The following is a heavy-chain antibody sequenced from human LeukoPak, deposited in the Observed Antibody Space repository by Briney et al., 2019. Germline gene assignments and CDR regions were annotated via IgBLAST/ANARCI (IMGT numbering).Heavy chain of an antibody. J-gene: IGHJ4*02. D-gene: IGHD1-26*01. CDR3: ARLGGSYYAGFDY. V-gene: IGHV4-39*01. Sequence: SETLSLTCTVSGDSISSSSYYWGWIRQPPGKGLEWIGSIYYSGSTYYNPSLKSRVTISVDTSKNQFSLKLSSVTAADTAVYYCARLGGSYYAGFDYWGQGTLVTVSS. CDR1: GDSISSSSYY. CDR2: IYYSGST.